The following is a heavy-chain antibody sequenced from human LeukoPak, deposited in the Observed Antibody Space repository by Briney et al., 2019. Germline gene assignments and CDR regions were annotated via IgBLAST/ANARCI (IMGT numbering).Heavy chain of an antibody. J-gene: IGHJ5*02. V-gene: IGHV1-18*01. CDR2: ISAYNGNT. CDR1: GYTFTSYG. Sequence: ASVKVSCKASGYTFTSYGISWVRQAPGQGLEWMGWISAYNGNTNYAQKLQGRVTMTTDTSTSTAYMELRSLRSDDTAVYYCAMGYDSSGYPLFDPWGQGTLVTVSS. D-gene: IGHD3-22*01. CDR3: AMGYDSSGYPLFDP.